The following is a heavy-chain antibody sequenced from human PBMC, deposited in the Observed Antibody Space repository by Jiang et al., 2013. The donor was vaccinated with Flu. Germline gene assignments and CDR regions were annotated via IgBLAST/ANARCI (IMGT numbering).Heavy chain of an antibody. CDR2: IYPGDSDT. V-gene: IGHV5-51*01. Sequence: WVRQMPGKGLEWMGIIYPGDSDTRYSPSFQGQVTISADKSISTAYLQWSSLKASDTAMYYCARLQHASSYYFDYWGQGTLVTVSS. D-gene: IGHD2-2*01. CDR3: ARLQHASSYYFDY. J-gene: IGHJ4*02.